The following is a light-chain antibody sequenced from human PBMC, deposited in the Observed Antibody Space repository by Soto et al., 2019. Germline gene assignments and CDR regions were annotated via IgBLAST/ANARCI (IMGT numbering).Light chain of an antibody. J-gene: IGKJ2*01. CDR1: QSVSSSY. V-gene: IGKV3-20*01. CDR3: QQYGSSPYT. Sequence: EIVLTQSPGTLSLSPGERATLSCRASQSVSSSYLAWYQQKPGQAPRLLISGASSRATGIPDRFSGSGSGTDFTVTISRLEPQDFAVYYCQQYGSSPYTFGQGTKLEIK. CDR2: GAS.